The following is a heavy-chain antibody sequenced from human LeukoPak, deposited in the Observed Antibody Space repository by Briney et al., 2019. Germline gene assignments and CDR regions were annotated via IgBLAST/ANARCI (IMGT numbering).Heavy chain of an antibody. CDR3: AKTNGYYDL. CDR2: ISGSGDKT. J-gene: IGHJ4*02. Sequence: GGALRLSCAASGFTFSSNGMSWVRKAPGKGLEWVSSISGSGDKTYYADSVKGRFTIYRDNSKSTMYLQMNSLRAEDTAVYHCAKTNGYYDLWGQGTLVIVSS. CDR1: GFTFSSNG. V-gene: IGHV3-23*01. D-gene: IGHD3-22*01.